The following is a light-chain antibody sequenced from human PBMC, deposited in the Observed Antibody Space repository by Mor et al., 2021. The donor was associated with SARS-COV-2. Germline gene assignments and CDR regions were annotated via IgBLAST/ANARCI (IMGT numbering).Light chain of an antibody. CDR2: EAS. J-gene: IGKJ4*01. Sequence: ITITCRASRSVYKWLAWYQQKPGNAPKLLISEASTLADGVPARFSSSGYGTEFTLTITGLQADDFATYFCQQHEAYPLTF. CDR3: QQHEAYPLT. V-gene: IGKV1-5*03. CDR1: RSVYKW.